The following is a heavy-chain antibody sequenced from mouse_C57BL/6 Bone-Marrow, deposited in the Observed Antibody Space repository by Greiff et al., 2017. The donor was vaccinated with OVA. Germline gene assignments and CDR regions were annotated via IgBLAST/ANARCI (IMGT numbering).Heavy chain of an antibody. V-gene: IGHV1-64*01. CDR1: GYTFTIYW. CDR2: IHPNSGST. J-gene: IGHJ2*01. Sequence: QVQLQQPGAELVKPGASVQLSCTASGYTFTIYWMHWVKQRPGQGLEWIGMIHPNSGSTNYNEKFKSNATLTVDKSSSTAYLQLSSLTSEGSAVYYCARIGATVGHWGQGTTLTGSS. CDR3: ARIGATVGH. D-gene: IGHD4-1*01.